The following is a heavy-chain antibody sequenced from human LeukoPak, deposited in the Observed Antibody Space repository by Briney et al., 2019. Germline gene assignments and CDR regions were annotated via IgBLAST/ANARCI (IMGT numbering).Heavy chain of an antibody. Sequence: GGSLRLSCAAPGFTFSSYAMSWVRQAPGKGLEWVSAISGSGGNTYYADSVKGRFTISRDNSKNTLYLQMNSLRAEDTAVYYCAKDIITMVRGVIKSRYFDYWGQGTLVTVSS. CDR1: GFTFSSYA. V-gene: IGHV3-23*01. CDR3: AKDIITMVRGVIKSRYFDY. D-gene: IGHD3-10*01. CDR2: ISGSGGNT. J-gene: IGHJ4*02.